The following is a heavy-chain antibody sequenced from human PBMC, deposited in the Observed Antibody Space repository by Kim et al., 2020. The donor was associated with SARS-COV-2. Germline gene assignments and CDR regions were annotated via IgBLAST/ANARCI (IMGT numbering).Heavy chain of an antibody. J-gene: IGHJ4*02. V-gene: IGHV3-64*01. CDR3: ARGRTSDPLGY. D-gene: IGHD1-1*01. Sequence: GGSLRLSCAASGFTFSSYAMHWVRQAPGKGLEYVSAISSNGGSTYYANSVKGRFTISRDNSKNTLYLQMGSLRAEDMAVYYCARGRTSDPLGYWGQGTLVTVSS. CDR2: ISSNGGST. CDR1: GFTFSSYA.